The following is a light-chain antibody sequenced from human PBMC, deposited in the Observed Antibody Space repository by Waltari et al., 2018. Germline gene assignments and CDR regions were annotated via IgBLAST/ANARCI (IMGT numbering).Light chain of an antibody. Sequence: QSVLTQPPSVSGAPRQRVTISCTGSISHIGSGFEVHWYQQLPGTAPKLLIYGDTNRPSGVPDRFSGSKSGTSASLAITGLQAEDEADYYCQSFDSSLSGWVFGGGTKLTVL. CDR3: QSFDSSLSGWV. J-gene: IGLJ3*02. CDR2: GDT. V-gene: IGLV1-40*01. CDR1: ISHIGSGFE.